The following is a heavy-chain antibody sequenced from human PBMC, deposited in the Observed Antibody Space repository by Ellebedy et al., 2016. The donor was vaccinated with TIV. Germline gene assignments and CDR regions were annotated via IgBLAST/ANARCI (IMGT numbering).Heavy chain of an antibody. J-gene: IGHJ3*02. Sequence: GESLKISXEGSGYSFTSYWISWVRQMPGKGLEWMGRIDPSDSYTSYSPSFQGPVTISADKSISTAYLQWSSLKASDTAMYYCARQGYCSGGSCYQPFDIWGQGTMVTVSS. CDR1: GYSFTSYW. CDR2: IDPSDSYT. V-gene: IGHV5-10-1*01. CDR3: ARQGYCSGGSCYQPFDI. D-gene: IGHD2-15*01.